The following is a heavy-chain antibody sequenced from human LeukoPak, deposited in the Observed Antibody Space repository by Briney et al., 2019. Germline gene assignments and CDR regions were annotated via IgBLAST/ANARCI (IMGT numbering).Heavy chain of an antibody. CDR3: ARRTVAGAYWYFDL. V-gene: IGHV4-39*01. CDR1: GGSISSSRYY. Sequence: SETLSLTCSVSGGSISSSRYYWGWIRQPPGKGLEWIGSIYYSGSTYYNPSVKSRVTISLETSKNQFSLKLSSVTAADTAVYYCARRTVAGAYWYFDLWGRGTLVTVSS. J-gene: IGHJ2*01. D-gene: IGHD6-19*01. CDR2: IYYSGST.